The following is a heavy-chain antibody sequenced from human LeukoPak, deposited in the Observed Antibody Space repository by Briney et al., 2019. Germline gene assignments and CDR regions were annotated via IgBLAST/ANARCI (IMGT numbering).Heavy chain of an antibody. CDR3: ASSSIFGVVISNP. V-gene: IGHV4-59*12. D-gene: IGHD3-3*01. J-gene: IGHJ5*02. Sequence: SETLSLTCTVSGGSIRSYYWSWIRQPPGKGLEWIGYVYYSGSTNYNPSLKSRVTISVDTSKNQFSLNLSSVTAADTAVYYCASSSIFGVVISNPWGQGTLVTVSS. CDR1: GGSIRSYY. CDR2: VYYSGST.